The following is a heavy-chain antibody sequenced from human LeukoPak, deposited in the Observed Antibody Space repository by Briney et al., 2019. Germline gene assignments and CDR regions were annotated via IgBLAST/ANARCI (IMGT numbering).Heavy chain of an antibody. CDR2: IRSKANSYAT. D-gene: IGHD6-19*01. CDR3: TRSEGSGRYYYYYYMDV. J-gene: IGHJ6*03. CDR1: GVTFSGSA. V-gene: IGHV3-73*01. Sequence: GGSLKLSCAASGVTFSGSAMHWVRQASGKGLEWVGRIRSKANSYATAYAASVKGRFTISRDDSKNTAYLQMNSLKTEDTAVYYCTRSEGSGRYYYYYYMDVWGKGTTVTISS.